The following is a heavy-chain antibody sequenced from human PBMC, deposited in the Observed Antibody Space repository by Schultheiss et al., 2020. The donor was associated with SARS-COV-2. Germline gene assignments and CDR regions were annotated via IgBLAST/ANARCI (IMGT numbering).Heavy chain of an antibody. V-gene: IGHV4-30-4*01. CDR3: ARTYYYDSSGYYYQYYFDY. Sequence: SETLSLTCTVSGGSISSDDYYWSWIRQPPGKGLEWIGYIYYSGSTYYNPSLKSRVTISVDTSKNQFSLKLSSVTAADTAVYYCARTYYYDSSGYYYQYYFDYWGQGTQVTVSS. J-gene: IGHJ4*02. CDR1: GGSISSDDYY. D-gene: IGHD3-22*01. CDR2: IYYSGST.